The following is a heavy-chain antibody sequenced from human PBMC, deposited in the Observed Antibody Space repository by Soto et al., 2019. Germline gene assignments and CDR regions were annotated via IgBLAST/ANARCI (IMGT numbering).Heavy chain of an antibody. V-gene: IGHV5-51*01. Sequence: PGESLKISCKGSRFIFTNYWIGWVRQMPGKGLEWMGIIYPGDSDTRYSPSFQGQIIISVDKSISTAYLQWSSLEASDSAMFYCARFFGVTTVAPDVFDMCGQGTMVPVSS. J-gene: IGHJ3*02. CDR1: RFIFTNYW. CDR3: ARFFGVTTVAPDVFDM. CDR2: IYPGDSDT. D-gene: IGHD3-3*01.